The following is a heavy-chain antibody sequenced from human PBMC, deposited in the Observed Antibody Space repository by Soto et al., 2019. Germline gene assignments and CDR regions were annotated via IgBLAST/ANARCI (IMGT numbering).Heavy chain of an antibody. CDR1: GFNFNDYI. V-gene: IGHV3-21*01. CDR3: VTSFDLFLYFGAARFY. CDR2: ISSTSSSL. D-gene: IGHD2-21*01. Sequence: EVQLVESGGGLVKPGGSLRLSCAASGFNFNDYIVNWVRQAPGKAPEWVSSISSTSSSLFYADSVKGRLTVSRDNARKSIYLQMDSLRAEDTAVYYCVTSFDLFLYFGAARFYWGQGTLVTVSS. J-gene: IGHJ4*02.